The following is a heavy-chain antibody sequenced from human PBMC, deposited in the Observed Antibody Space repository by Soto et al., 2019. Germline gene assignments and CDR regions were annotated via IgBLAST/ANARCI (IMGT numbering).Heavy chain of an antibody. D-gene: IGHD2-15*01. CDR3: ARDKRSGGNFDS. Sequence: SVKVYCKAAGYTFSSDGISLVRRAPGQGLEWMGWISAYNGNTNYAQKLQGRVTMTTDTSTSTAYMELRSLRSDDTAVYYCARDKRSGGNFDSWGQGTLVTVSS. CDR1: GYTFSSDG. V-gene: IGHV1-18*01. J-gene: IGHJ4*02. CDR2: ISAYNGNT.